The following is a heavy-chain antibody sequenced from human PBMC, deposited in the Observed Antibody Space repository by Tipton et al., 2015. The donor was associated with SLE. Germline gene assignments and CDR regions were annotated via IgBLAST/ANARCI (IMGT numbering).Heavy chain of an antibody. CDR2: IYYSGTT. J-gene: IGHJ4*02. V-gene: IGHV4-39*01. CDR3: AGTPWLVRFEY. CDR1: GGSISGTSHY. Sequence: TLSLICSVSGGSISGTSHYWGWIRQSPGKGLEWLGSIYYSGTTYYNPSPKSRVTISVDTSKNQISLKLRSVTAADTAVYYCAGTPWLVRFEYWGQGTLVNVSP. D-gene: IGHD6-19*01.